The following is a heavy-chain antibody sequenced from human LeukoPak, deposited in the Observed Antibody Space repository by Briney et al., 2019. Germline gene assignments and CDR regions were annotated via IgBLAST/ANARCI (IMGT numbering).Heavy chain of an antibody. J-gene: IGHJ4*02. CDR3: ARDLEYTFPY. CDR1: GGSISGSC. CDR2: VHYSGST. Sequence: SETLSLTCTVPGGSISGSCWSWIRQPPGKGLEWVGYVHYSGSTNYNPSFKSRVTMSVDTSKNQLSLKLSSVTAADTAVYYCARDLEYTFPYWGQGTLVTVSS. D-gene: IGHD2/OR15-2a*01. V-gene: IGHV4-59*13.